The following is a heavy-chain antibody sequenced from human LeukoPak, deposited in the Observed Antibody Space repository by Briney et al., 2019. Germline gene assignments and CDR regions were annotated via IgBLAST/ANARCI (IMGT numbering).Heavy chain of an antibody. D-gene: IGHD1-26*01. V-gene: IGHV3-64*01. J-gene: IGHJ4*02. CDR1: GFTFSSYA. CDR2: ITSNGDKT. CDR3: ARGGATTLFDY. Sequence: GGSLRLSCAASGFTFSSYAMHWVRQAPGKGLEYVSAITSNGDKTYYGNSVKGRFTVSRDNSKNTLYLQMGSLRIEDMAVYYCARGGATTLFDYWAREPWSPSPQ.